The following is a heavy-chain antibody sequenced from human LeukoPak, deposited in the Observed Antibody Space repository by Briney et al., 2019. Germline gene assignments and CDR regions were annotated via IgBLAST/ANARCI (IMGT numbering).Heavy chain of an antibody. CDR2: IRGNGITT. D-gene: IGHD5-24*01. J-gene: IGHJ4*02. CDR1: GFTFSSYA. V-gene: IGHV3-23*01. CDR3: AKDDRWLQYND. Sequence: PGGSLRLSCVASGFTFSSYAMTWVRQAPGRGLEWVSGIRGNGITTYYADSVKGRFTISRDNSKNTVYLQMNSLRAEDTAIYYCAKDDRWLQYNDWGQGTLVTVSS.